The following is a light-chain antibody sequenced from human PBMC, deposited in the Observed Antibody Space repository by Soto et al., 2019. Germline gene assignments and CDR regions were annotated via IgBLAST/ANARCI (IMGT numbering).Light chain of an antibody. CDR2: DVS. V-gene: IGLV2-14*01. CDR3: LSYTTSSTAYV. J-gene: IGLJ1*01. Sequence: LTQPASVSWSPGQSVTISCNGTSSDVGGYNYVSWFQQHPGKAPKLMISDVSNRPSGVSNRFSGSKSGNTASLTISGLQAEDEADYYCLSYTTSSTAYVFGTGTKVTVL. CDR1: SSDVGGYNY.